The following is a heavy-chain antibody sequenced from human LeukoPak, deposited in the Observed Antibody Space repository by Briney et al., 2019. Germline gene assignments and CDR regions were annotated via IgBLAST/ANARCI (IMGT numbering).Heavy chain of an antibody. Sequence: GGTLRLSCAAAGFTFSSYGMSWVRQAQGKGLEWVSAFIESGGSTFYGDSVKGRFTISRDNSKNTLYLQMNSLGAEDTAVYSCAKGITGTGSYSVADHWGQGILVTVSS. D-gene: IGHD1-26*01. J-gene: IGHJ4*02. CDR3: AKGITGTGSYSVADH. CDR2: FIESGGST. CDR1: GFTFSSYG. V-gene: IGHV3-23*01.